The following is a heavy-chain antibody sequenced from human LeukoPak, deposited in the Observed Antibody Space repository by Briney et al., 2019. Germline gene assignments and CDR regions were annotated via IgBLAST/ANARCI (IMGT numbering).Heavy chain of an antibody. CDR1: GFTFSSYS. J-gene: IGHJ4*02. V-gene: IGHV3-21*01. CDR2: ISSSSSYI. CDR3: ARDSSRITMVRGVIPPDY. D-gene: IGHD3-10*01. Sequence: GGSLRLSCAASGFTFSSYSMNWVRQAPGKGLEWVSSISSSSSYIYYADSVKGRFTISRDNAKNSLYLQMNSLRAEDTAVYYCARDSSRITMVRGVIPPDYWGQGTLVTVSS.